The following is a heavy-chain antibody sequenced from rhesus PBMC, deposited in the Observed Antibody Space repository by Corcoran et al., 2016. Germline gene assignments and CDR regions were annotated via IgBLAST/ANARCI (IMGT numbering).Heavy chain of an antibody. CDR3: ARDEAEYCTGSGCYFDY. CDR2: IYSSSGNT. D-gene: IGHD2-21*01. CDR1: GGSISGGYG. V-gene: IGHV4S7*01. J-gene: IGHJ4*01. Sequence: QVQLQESGQGLLKPSETLSLTCAVSGGSISGGYGWGWIRQPPGKGLEWIGSIYSSSGNTYYNPSLKRRFTISTDTSKNQFSLKLSSVTAADTAVYYCARDEAEYCTGSGCYFDYWGQGVLVTVSS.